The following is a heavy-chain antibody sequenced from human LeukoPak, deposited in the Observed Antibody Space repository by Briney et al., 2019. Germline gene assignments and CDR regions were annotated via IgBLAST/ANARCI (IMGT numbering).Heavy chain of an antibody. J-gene: IGHJ5*02. CDR3: ARGGYFYGSGSYYNEYNWFDP. CDR2: INHSGST. Sequence: SETLSLTCAVYGGSFSGYYWSWIRQPPGKGLGWIGEINHSGSTNYNPSLKSRVTISVDTSKNQFSLKLSSVTAADTAVYYCARGGYFYGSGSYYNEYNWFDPWGQGTLVTVSS. D-gene: IGHD3-10*01. V-gene: IGHV4-34*01. CDR1: GGSFSGYY.